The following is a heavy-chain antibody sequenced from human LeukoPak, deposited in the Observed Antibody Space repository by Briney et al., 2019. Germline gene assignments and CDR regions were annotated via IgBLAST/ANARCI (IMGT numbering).Heavy chain of an antibody. V-gene: IGHV3-73*01. D-gene: IGHD6-13*01. CDR1: GFTFSGSA. Sequence: GGSLRLSCAASGFTFSGSAMHWVRQASGIGLEWVGRIRSKANSYATGYAVSVKGRFTISRDDSKNTAYLQMNSLKTEDTAVYYCTRFCLGQQVGIDYWGQGTLVTVSS. CDR3: TRFCLGQQVGIDY. J-gene: IGHJ4*02. CDR2: IRSKANSYAT.